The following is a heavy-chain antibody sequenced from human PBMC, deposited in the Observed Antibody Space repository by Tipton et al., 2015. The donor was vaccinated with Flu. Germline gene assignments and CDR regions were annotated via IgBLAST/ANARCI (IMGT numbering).Heavy chain of an antibody. V-gene: IGHV4-34*01. Sequence: TLSLTCAVYGGSFSGHYWSWVRQPPGKGLEWIGEINHSGSPNYNPSLKSRVTISVGTSKNQFSLKVTSLTAADTAVYYCARGCDYANAYLDYWGQGTLVTVSS. J-gene: IGHJ4*02. D-gene: IGHD4-17*01. CDR2: INHSGSP. CDR3: ARGCDYANAYLDY. CDR1: GGSFSGHY.